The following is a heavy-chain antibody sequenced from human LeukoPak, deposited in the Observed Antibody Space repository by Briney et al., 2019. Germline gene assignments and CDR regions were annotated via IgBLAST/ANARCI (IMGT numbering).Heavy chain of an antibody. V-gene: IGHV3-23*01. CDR3: AKDRSPGDWGYYYYGMDV. CDR1: GFTFSSYA. CDR2: ISGRGGYT. J-gene: IGHJ6*02. D-gene: IGHD7-27*01. Sequence: GGSLRLSCAASGFTFSSYAMSWVRQAPGKGLEWVSTISGRGGYTYYADSVKGRFTISRANSKNTLYLQMNSLRAEDTAIYYCAKDRSPGDWGYYYYGMDVWGQGTTVTVSS.